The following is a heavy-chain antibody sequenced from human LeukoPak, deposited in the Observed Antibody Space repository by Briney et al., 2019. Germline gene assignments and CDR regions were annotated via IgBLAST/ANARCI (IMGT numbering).Heavy chain of an antibody. CDR2: MNPNSGNT. CDR3: ARVVGDSSGYRGAFDI. Sequence: ASVKVSCKASGYTFTSYDINWVRQATGQGLEWMGWMNPNSGNTGYAQKFQGRVTMTRNTSISTAYMELSSLRSEDTAVYYCARVVGDSSGYRGAFDIWGQGTMVTVSS. CDR1: GYTFTSYD. V-gene: IGHV1-8*01. J-gene: IGHJ3*02. D-gene: IGHD3-22*01.